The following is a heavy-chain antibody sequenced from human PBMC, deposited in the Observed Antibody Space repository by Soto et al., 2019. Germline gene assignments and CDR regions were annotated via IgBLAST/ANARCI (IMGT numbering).Heavy chain of an antibody. V-gene: IGHV4-34*01. D-gene: IGHD3-3*01. CDR3: ARGSNRVTIFGVVITRDYFEY. Sequence: PSETLSLTCAVYGGSFSGYYWSWIRQPPGKGLEWIGEINHSGSTNYNPSLKSRVTISVDTSKNQFSLKLSSVTAADTAVYYCARGSNRVTIFGVVITRDYFEYWGQGTLVTVSS. CDR2: INHSGST. CDR1: GGSFSGYY. J-gene: IGHJ4*02.